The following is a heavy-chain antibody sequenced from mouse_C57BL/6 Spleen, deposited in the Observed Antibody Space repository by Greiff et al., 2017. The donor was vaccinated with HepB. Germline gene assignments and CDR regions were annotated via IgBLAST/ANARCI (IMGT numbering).Heavy chain of an antibody. Sequence: QVQLKQSGPELVKPGASVKISCKASGYAFSSSWMNWVKQRPGKGLEWIGRIYPGDGDTNYNGKFKGKATLTADKSSSTAYMQLSSLTSEDSAVYFGARSADYSNSYFDYWGQGTTLTVSS. CDR1: GYAFSSSW. V-gene: IGHV1-82*01. J-gene: IGHJ2*01. CDR3: ARSADYSNSYFDY. D-gene: IGHD2-5*01. CDR2: IYPGDGDT.